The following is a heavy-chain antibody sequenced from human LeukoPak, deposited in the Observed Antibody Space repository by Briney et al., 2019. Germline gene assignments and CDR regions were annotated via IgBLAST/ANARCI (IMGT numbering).Heavy chain of an antibody. D-gene: IGHD6-19*01. V-gene: IGHV1-2*02. CDR3: ARDLTPVVVAVAGVEAFDI. Sequence: ASVTVSCKASGYTFTGYYMHWVRQAPGQGLEWMGWINPNSGGTNYAQKFQGRVTMTRDTSISTAYMELSRLRSDDTAVYYCARDLTPVVVAVAGVEAFDIWGQGTMVTVSS. CDR1: GYTFTGYY. CDR2: INPNSGGT. J-gene: IGHJ3*02.